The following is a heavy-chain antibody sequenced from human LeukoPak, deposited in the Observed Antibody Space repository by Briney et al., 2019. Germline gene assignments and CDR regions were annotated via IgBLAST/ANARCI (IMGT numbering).Heavy chain of an antibody. V-gene: IGHV3-21*01. Sequence: GGSLRLSCAASGFTFSDHYMDWVRQAPGKGLEWVSSISSSSSYIYYADSVKGRFTISRDNAKNSLYLQMNSLRAEDTAVYYCAREHSGYDFPGRDYYYMDVWGKGTTVTVSS. D-gene: IGHD5-12*01. J-gene: IGHJ6*03. CDR3: AREHSGYDFPGRDYYYMDV. CDR1: GFTFSDHY. CDR2: ISSSSSYI.